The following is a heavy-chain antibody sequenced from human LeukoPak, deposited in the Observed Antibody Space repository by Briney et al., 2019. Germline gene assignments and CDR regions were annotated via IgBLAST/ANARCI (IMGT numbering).Heavy chain of an antibody. V-gene: IGHV3-30*19. CDR3: ARSGGCSGGSCFSASEYLQH. CDR1: GFTFSSYG. J-gene: IGHJ1*01. Sequence: GGSLRLSCAASGFTFSSYGMHWVRQAPGKGLEWVAVIWYDGSNKYYADSVKGRFTISRDNSKNTLYLQMNSLRAEDTAVYYCARSGGCSGGSCFSASEYLQHWGQGTLVTVSS. CDR2: IWYDGSNK. D-gene: IGHD2-15*01.